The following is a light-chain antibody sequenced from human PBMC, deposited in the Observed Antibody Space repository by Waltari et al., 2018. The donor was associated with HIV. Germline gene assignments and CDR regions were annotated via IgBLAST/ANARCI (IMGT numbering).Light chain of an antibody. CDR3: SSYTSSSPSVV. V-gene: IGLV2-14*01. CDR2: DVS. CDR1: SSDVGGYNY. J-gene: IGLJ2*01. Sequence: QSALTQPASVSGSPGQSITISCTGTSSDVGGYNYVPWYQQHPGKAPKLMIYDVSNRPSGVSNRFSGSKSGNTASLTISGLQAEDEADYYCSSYTSSSPSVVFGGGTKLTVL.